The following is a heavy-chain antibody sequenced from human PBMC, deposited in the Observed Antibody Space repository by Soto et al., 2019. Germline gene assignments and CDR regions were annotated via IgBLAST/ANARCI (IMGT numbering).Heavy chain of an antibody. Sequence: EVQLVESGGGLVKPGGSLRLSCAASGFTFSNAWMSWVRQAPGKGLEWVGRIKSNTDGGTTDYAAPVKGRFTISRDDSKNTLYLQMNSMKAEDTAVYYCTTEYDFWSGLDAFDIWGQGTMVTVSS. CDR3: TTEYDFWSGLDAFDI. D-gene: IGHD3-3*01. J-gene: IGHJ3*02. CDR2: IKSNTDGGTT. CDR1: GFTFSNAW. V-gene: IGHV3-15*01.